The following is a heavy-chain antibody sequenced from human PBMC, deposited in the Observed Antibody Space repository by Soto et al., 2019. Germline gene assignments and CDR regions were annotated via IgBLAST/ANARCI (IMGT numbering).Heavy chain of an antibody. CDR2: IKQDGSDT. CDR1: GFTFSAHW. J-gene: IGHJ4*02. D-gene: IGHD2-2*01. V-gene: IGHV3-7*01. Sequence: EVQLVESGGGLVQPGGSLRLSCAASGFTFSAHWMSWVRQPPGKGLEWVANIKQDGSDTYHVDSVKGRFTISRDNAKNSLYLQMNGLRAEDTGVYYCARSRLPASYIGFASWGQGTLVTVSS. CDR3: ARSRLPASYIGFAS.